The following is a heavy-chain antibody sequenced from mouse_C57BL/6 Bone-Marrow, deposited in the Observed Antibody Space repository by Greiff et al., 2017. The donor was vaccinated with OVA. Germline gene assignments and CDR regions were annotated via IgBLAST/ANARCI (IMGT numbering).Heavy chain of an antibody. D-gene: IGHD2-4*01. CDR2: INSDGGST. J-gene: IGHJ2*01. CDR1: EYEFPSHD. CDR3: ARASYDYGFDY. Sequence: DVMLVESGGGLVQPGESLKLSCESTEYEFPSHDMSWVRQTPEKRLELVAAINSDGGSTYYPDTMERRVIISRDNTKKTRYLQMSSLRSEDTAVYYCARASYDYGFDYWGQGTTLTVSS. V-gene: IGHV5-2*03.